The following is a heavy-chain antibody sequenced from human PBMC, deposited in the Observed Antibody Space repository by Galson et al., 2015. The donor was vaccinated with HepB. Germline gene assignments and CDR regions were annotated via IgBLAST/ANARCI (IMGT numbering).Heavy chain of an antibody. D-gene: IGHD3-9*01. Sequence: SVKVSCKASGYTFTGYYMHWVRQAPGQGLEWMGLINPNSGGTNYAQKFQGWVTMTRDTSISTAYMELSRLRSDDTAVYYCARTTPDILTGCSYYFDYWGQGTLVTVSS. J-gene: IGHJ4*02. CDR1: GYTFTGYY. CDR3: ARTTPDILTGCSYYFDY. V-gene: IGHV1-2*04. CDR2: INPNSGGT.